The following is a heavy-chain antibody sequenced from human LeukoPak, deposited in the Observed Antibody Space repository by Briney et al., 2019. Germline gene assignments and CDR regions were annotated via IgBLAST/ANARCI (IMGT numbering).Heavy chain of an antibody. CDR1: GFTFSNNG. V-gene: IGHV3-23*01. Sequence: QSGGALRLSCVVSGFTFSNNGMSGVRQAPGKGLEWVSGLSGSGSSVYYAESVRGRLTISRDNSRNTLCLQLDSLRADDTAVYYCAKGLNWFDPWGQGTPVIVSS. D-gene: IGHD2-8*01. CDR3: AKGLNWFDP. J-gene: IGHJ5*02. CDR2: LSGSGSSV.